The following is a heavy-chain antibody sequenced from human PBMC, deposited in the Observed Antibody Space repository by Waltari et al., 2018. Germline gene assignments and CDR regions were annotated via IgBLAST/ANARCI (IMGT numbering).Heavy chain of an antibody. CDR2: ISYNERNI. Sequence: QVQLVESGGGVVQPGRSLRLSCAASEFNFRSYAKHWVRQAPGKGLEWVAVISYNERNIYYVDSVKGRFIISRDNSRKMLYLQMNSLRTEDTAVYYCARDYCDRTNCHGMDVWGQGTTVTVSS. D-gene: IGHD3-22*01. J-gene: IGHJ6*02. CDR1: EFNFRSYA. CDR3: ARDYCDRTNCHGMDV. V-gene: IGHV3-30*04.